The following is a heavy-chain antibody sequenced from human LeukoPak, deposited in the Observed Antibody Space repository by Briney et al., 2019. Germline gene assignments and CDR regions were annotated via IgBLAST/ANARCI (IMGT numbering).Heavy chain of an antibody. CDR3: ARHYGSGNPWVDP. CDR1: GYNFTNYW. Sequence: GESLKISCKGSGYNFTNYWIGWVRQMPLQGLEWVGIIYPGDSDTRYSPAFQGQVTISADKSIIPAYLQWNSLKASAIAMYYCARHYGSGNPWVDPWGQGTLVTVSS. D-gene: IGHD3-10*01. CDR2: IYPGDSDT. J-gene: IGHJ5*02. V-gene: IGHV5-51*01.